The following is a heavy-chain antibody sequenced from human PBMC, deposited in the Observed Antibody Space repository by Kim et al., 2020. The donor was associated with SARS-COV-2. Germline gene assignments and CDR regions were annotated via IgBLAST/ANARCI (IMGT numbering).Heavy chain of an antibody. CDR1: GFTFSSYA. J-gene: IGHJ4*01. Sequence: GGSLRLSCAASGFTFSSYAMHWVRQAPGKGLEWVAVISYDGSNKYYADSVKGRFTISRDNSKNTLYLQMNSLRAEDTAVYYCARDGSVGWLLLKIYFDY. V-gene: IGHV3-30*04. CDR3: ARDGSVGWLLLKIYFDY. D-gene: IGHD3-22*01. CDR2: ISYDGSNK.